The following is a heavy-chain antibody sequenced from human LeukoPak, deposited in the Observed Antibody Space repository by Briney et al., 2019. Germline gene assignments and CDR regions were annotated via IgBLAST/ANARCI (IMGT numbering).Heavy chain of an antibody. CDR3: AKATAVIDPFDI. V-gene: IGHV3-23*01. J-gene: IGHJ3*02. CDR2: VRGSGST. Sequence: GGSLRLSCAASGFTFSSSVMSWVRQGPGQGLEWVSSVRGSGSTYYADSVKGRFTISRDNSKNTLYLQMESLRAEDTAVYYCAKATAVIDPFDIRGQGTMVTVSS. D-gene: IGHD3-16*02. CDR1: GFTFSSSV.